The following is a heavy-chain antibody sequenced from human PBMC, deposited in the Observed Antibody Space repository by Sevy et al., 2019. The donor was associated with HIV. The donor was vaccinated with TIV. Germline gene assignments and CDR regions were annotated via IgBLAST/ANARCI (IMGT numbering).Heavy chain of an antibody. CDR1: GFTFYDYA. Sequence: GGSLRLSCAASGFTFYDYAIHWVRQAPGKGLEWVSGISWNSGSIDYADSVKGRFTISRDNAKNSLYLQMNSLRAEDTALYYCAKGAGQWLGDAFDIWGQGTMVTVSS. CDR2: ISWNSGSI. CDR3: AKGAGQWLGDAFDI. V-gene: IGHV3-9*01. J-gene: IGHJ3*02. D-gene: IGHD6-19*01.